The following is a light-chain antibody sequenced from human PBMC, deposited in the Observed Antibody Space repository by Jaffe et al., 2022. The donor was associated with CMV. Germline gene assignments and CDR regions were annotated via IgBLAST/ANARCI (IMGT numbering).Light chain of an antibody. V-gene: IGLV3-1*01. CDR3: QAWDSSTVV. J-gene: IGLJ2*01. CDR2: RDT. CDR1: KLGDKY. Sequence: SYELTQPPSLSVSPGQTASITCSGNKLGDKYASWYHQKPGRSPVLVIYRDTKRPSGIPERFSGSNSGNTATLTISGTQAMDEADYYCQAWDSSTVVFGGGTKLTVL.